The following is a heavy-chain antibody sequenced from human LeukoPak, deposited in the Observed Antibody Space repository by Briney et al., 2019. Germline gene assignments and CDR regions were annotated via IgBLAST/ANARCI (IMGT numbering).Heavy chain of an antibody. Sequence: GASVKVSCKASGYTFTGYYMHWVRQAPGQGLEWMGGIIPIFGTANYAQKVQGRVTITADKSTSTAYMELSSLRSEDTAVYYCARDSRVSSSWYGVGDYYYMDVWGKGTTVTVSS. D-gene: IGHD6-13*01. CDR3: ARDSRVSSSWYGVGDYYYMDV. J-gene: IGHJ6*03. V-gene: IGHV1-69*06. CDR2: IIPIFGTA. CDR1: GYTFTGYY.